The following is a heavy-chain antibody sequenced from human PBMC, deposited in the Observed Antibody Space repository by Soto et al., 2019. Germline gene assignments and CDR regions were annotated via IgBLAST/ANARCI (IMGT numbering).Heavy chain of an antibody. J-gene: IGHJ3*02. CDR2: TIPVFNTA. D-gene: IGHD3-10*01. CDR1: GGTLSDHG. V-gene: IGHV1-69*06. Sequence: QVQLEQSGAEVKKPGSSVKVSCKASGGTLSDHGVAWLRQAPGQGLEWMGGTIPVFNTAKYAQKFQGRVTVTADKFTNIAYMDLSSLRSEDTAFYFCARGVYGSGNYYTGPSDVDIWGQGTMVIVSS. CDR3: ARGVYGSGNYYTGPSDVDI.